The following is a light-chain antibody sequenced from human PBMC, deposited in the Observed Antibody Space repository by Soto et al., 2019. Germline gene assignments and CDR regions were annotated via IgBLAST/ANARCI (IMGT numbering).Light chain of an antibody. J-gene: IGKJ1*01. V-gene: IGKV1-5*01. Sequence: DIQMTQSPSTLSASAGDRVTITCRASQSIRTWLAWYHQKPGKAAKLLIYGASSLSSGVASRFSGSGSGTEFTLTISSLQPDDFATYYCQQYNSYSWTFGQGTKVDIK. CDR1: QSIRTW. CDR2: GAS. CDR3: QQYNSYSWT.